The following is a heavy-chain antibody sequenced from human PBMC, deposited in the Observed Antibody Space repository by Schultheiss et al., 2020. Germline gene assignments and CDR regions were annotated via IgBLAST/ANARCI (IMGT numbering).Heavy chain of an antibody. CDR2: IYYSGST. Sequence: SETLSLTCTVSGGSISSSSYYWGWIRQPPGKGLEWIGYIYYSGSTNYNPSLKSRVTISVDTSKNQFSLKLSSVTAADTAVYYCARGQLLDGDDYYYDMDVWGQGTTVTVSS. CDR1: GGSISSSSYY. J-gene: IGHJ6*02. CDR3: ARGQLLDGDDYYYDMDV. V-gene: IGHV4-61*05. D-gene: IGHD3-3*01.